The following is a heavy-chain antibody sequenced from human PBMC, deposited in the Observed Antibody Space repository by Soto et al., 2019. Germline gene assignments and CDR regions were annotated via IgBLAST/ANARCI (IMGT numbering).Heavy chain of an antibody. V-gene: IGHV1-69*01. Sequence: QVQLVQSGAEVKKPGSSVKVSCKASGGTFSSYAISWVRQAPGQGLEWMGGIIPIFGIANYAQKFQGRVTITADESTSTAYMELSSLRSEDTAVYYCARDRGTIFGVVITDYYYGMDVWGQGTTVTVSS. D-gene: IGHD3-3*01. J-gene: IGHJ6*02. CDR3: ARDRGTIFGVVITDYYYGMDV. CDR1: GGTFSSYA. CDR2: IIPIFGIA.